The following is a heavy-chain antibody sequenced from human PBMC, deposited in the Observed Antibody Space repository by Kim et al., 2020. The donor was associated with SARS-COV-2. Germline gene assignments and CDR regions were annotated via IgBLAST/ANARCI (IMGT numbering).Heavy chain of an antibody. D-gene: IGHD3-22*01. J-gene: IGHJ6*02. CDR3: AKEDADYYDSSGYGMDV. V-gene: IGHV3-9*01. CDR2: ISWNSGSI. Sequence: GGSLRLSCAASGFTFDDYAMHWVRQAPGKGLEWVSGISWNSGSIGYADSVKGRFTISRDNAKNSLYLQMNSLRAEDTALYYCAKEDADYYDSSGYGMDVWGQGTTVTVSS. CDR1: GFTFDDYA.